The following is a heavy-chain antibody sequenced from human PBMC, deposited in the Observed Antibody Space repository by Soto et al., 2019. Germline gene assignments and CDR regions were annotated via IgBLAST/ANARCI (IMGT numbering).Heavy chain of an antibody. V-gene: IGHV3-64D*08. J-gene: IGHJ4*02. Sequence: PGVSLRLSCSASGFTFSMHSMHWVRQTPGKALEYVSAISRDGRSTFYADSVKGRFTISRDNSKNTLYLRMNSLRSDDTAVYYCVKEANPFINTLVVLIFDYWGQGTQVTVSS. CDR1: GFTFSMHS. D-gene: IGHD3-22*01. CDR2: ISRDGRST. CDR3: VKEANPFINTLVVLIFDY.